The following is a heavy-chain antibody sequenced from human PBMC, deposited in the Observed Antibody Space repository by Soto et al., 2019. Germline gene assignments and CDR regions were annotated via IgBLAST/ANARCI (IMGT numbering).Heavy chain of an antibody. D-gene: IGHD3-10*01. V-gene: IGHV4-30-4*01. CDR1: GGSISSDVYY. Sequence: PSETLSLTCTVSGGSISSDVYYWSWIRQPTGKGLEWIGYIYYSGNTYYNPSLKSRVIISVDTSKNQFSLKLSSVTAADTAVYYCARDRPIHYYGSGALYGMDVWGQGTTVTVSS. CDR2: IYYSGNT. J-gene: IGHJ6*02. CDR3: ARDRPIHYYGSGALYGMDV.